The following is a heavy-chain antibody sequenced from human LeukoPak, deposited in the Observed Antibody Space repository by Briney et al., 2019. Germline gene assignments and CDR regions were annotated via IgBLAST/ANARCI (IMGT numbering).Heavy chain of an antibody. CDR1: GYTFSTYW. D-gene: IGHD1-26*01. CDR2: INSDGSSI. J-gene: IGHJ4*02. Sequence: PGGSLRLSCAASGYTFSTYWMHWVRQAPGKGLVWVSRINSDGSSITYADSVKGRFTISRDNAKNTLYLEMNSLRAEDTAVYFCARDGVGASHDYWGQGTLVTVSS. V-gene: IGHV3-74*03. CDR3: ARDGVGASHDY.